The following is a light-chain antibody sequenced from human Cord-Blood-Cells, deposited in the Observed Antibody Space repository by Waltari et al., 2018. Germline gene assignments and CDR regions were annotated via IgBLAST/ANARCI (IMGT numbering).Light chain of an antibody. CDR2: KAS. CDR1: QSISSW. CDR3: QQYKSYPYT. V-gene: IGKV1-5*03. Sequence: DIQMTQSPSTLSASAGDRVTITCRASQSISSWLAWYQQKPGKAPKLLIYKASSLESGVPSRFSCSGSGTEFTLTISSLQPDDFATYYCQQYKSYPYTFGQGTKLEIK. J-gene: IGKJ2*01.